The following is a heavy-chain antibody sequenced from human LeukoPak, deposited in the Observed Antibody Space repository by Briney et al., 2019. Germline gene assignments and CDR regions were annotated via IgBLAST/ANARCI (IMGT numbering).Heavy chain of an antibody. J-gene: IGHJ4*02. D-gene: IGHD6-13*01. CDR3: ARFSYSTKAVDY. V-gene: IGHV5-51*01. CDR1: GYSFTNYW. Sequence: GESRKISCKASGYSFTNYWIGWVRQMPGKGLEWMGIIYCGDSDTRYSPSFQGQVTISVDKSISTAYLQWSSLKASDTAMYYCARFSYSTKAVDYWGQGTLVTVSS. CDR2: IYCGDSDT.